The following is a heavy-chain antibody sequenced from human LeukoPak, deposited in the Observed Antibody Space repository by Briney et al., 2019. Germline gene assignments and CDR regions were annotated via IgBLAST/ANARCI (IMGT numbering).Heavy chain of an antibody. CDR1: GFTFNRNW. CDR3: ARDVGKGYFDY. Sequence: GGSQRLSCAASGFTFNRNWMSWLRQAPGKGLEWVANIKEDGSVKNYEDSVKGRFTISRDNAANSVSLLLNSLRAEDTAVYYCARDVGKGYFDYWGQGTLVTVSS. CDR2: IKEDGSVK. J-gene: IGHJ4*02. V-gene: IGHV3-7*04.